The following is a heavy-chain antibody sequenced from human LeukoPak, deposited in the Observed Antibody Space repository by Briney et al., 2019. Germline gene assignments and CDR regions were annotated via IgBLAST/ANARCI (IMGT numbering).Heavy chain of an antibody. CDR2: ISWNSGSI. CDR1: GFTFDDYA. V-gene: IGHV3-9*01. J-gene: IGHJ4*02. D-gene: IGHD4-23*01. CDR3: ARLYGGAYYFDY. Sequence: PGGSLRLSCAASGFTFDDYAMHWVRQAPGKGLEWVSGISWNSGSIGYADSVKGRFTISRDNAKNSLYLQMNSLRAEDTALYYCARLYGGAYYFDYWGQGTLVTVSS.